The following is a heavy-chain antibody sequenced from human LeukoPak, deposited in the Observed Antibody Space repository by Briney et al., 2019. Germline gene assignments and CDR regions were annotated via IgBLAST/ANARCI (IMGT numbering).Heavy chain of an antibody. CDR1: GVSFSGYY. CDR3: ARGLRYFDWLLRNPGSPFDP. Sequence: SETLSLTCAVYGVSFSGYYWSWIRQPPGKGREWFGEINHSGSTNYNPSLKSRVTRSGDTSKNQFSLKLSSVTAADTAVYYCARGLRYFDWLLRNPGSPFDPWGQGTLVTVSS. V-gene: IGHV4-34*01. J-gene: IGHJ5*02. CDR2: INHSGST. D-gene: IGHD3-9*01.